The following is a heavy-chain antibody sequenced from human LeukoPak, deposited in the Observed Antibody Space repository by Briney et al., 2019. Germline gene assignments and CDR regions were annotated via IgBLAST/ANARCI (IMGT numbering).Heavy chain of an antibody. V-gene: IGHV5-51*01. J-gene: IGHJ5*01. Sequence: GESLKISCQGSGYSFSTYWIAWVRQMPGKGLEWMGIIYPGDSDTRSSPSFQGQVTISADTSITTAYLQWSSLKASDTAMYYCARRGYSGYLFDSWGQGTLVTVSS. CDR1: GYSFSTYW. CDR3: ARRGYSGYLFDS. CDR2: IYPGDSDT. D-gene: IGHD5-12*01.